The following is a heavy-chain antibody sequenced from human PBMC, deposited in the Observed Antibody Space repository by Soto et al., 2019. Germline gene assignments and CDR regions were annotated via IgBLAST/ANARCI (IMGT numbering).Heavy chain of an antibody. Sequence: QLQLQESGPGLVKPSETLSLTCTVSGGSISSSSYYWGWIRQPPGKGLEWIGSIYYSGSTYYNPYLKSRVTISVDTSKNQYSLKLSSVTAADTAVYYCARQTAANDAFDIWGQGTMVTVSS. V-gene: IGHV4-39*01. D-gene: IGHD6-25*01. CDR3: ARQTAANDAFDI. CDR1: GGSISSSSYY. J-gene: IGHJ3*02. CDR2: IYYSGST.